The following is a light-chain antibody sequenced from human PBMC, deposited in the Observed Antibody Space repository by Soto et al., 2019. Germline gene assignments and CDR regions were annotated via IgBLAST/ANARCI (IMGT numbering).Light chain of an antibody. CDR2: LNSDGSH. CDR3: QTWGTGRV. V-gene: IGLV4-69*01. CDR1: SGHSSYA. J-gene: IGLJ2*01. Sequence: QLVLTQSPSASASLGASVKLTCNLSSGHSSYAIAWHQQQPEKGPRYLMKLNSDGSHTKGDGIPDRFSGSSSGAERYLTISSLQSEDEADYYCQTWGTGRVFGGGTKVTVL.